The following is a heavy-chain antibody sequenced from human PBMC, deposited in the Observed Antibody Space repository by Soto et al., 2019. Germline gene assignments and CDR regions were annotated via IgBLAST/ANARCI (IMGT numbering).Heavy chain of an antibody. CDR2: FDPEDGET. J-gene: IGHJ3*02. Sequence: ASVKVSCKVSGYTLTELSMHWVRQAPGKGLEWMGGFDPEDGETIYAQKFQGRVTMTEDTSTDTAYMELSSLRSEDTAVYYCATFDSSGWYKSAFDIWCQGTMVTVSS. CDR3: ATFDSSGWYKSAFDI. D-gene: IGHD6-19*01. V-gene: IGHV1-24*01. CDR1: GYTLTELS.